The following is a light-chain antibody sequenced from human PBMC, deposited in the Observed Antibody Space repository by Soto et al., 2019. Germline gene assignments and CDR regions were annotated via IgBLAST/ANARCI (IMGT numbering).Light chain of an antibody. V-gene: IGLV2-14*01. CDR3: TSYTSTSTLV. CDR2: EAA. J-gene: IGLJ3*02. Sequence: QSALTQPASVSGSPGQSITISCTGTSNDIGANDYVSWYQHHPGQAPKILIYEAATRPSGVSHRFSGSKSGNTASLTISGLQAEDEADYFWTSYTSTSTLVFGGGTKLTVL. CDR1: SNDIGANDY.